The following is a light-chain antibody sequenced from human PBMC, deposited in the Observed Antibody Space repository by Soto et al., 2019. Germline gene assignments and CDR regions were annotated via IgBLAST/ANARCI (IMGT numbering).Light chain of an antibody. J-gene: IGLJ3*02. V-gene: IGLV1-44*01. CDR2: GNN. CDR3: AAWDGSLSGWV. Sequence: QPVLTQPPSASGTPGQRVTISCSGSSSNVGSNTVNWYQQVPGTAPKVLIFGNNQRPSGVPDRFSGSKSGTSASLAISGLHSEDEADYYCAAWDGSLSGWVFGGGTKLTVL. CDR1: SSNVGSNT.